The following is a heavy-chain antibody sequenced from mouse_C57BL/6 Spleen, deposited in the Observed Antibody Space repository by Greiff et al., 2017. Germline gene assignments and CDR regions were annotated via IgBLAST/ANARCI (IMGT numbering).Heavy chain of an antibody. Sequence: QVQLQQSGAELVRPGTSVKVSCKASGYAFTNYLIEWVKQRPGQGLEWIGVINPGSGGTNYNEKFKGKATLTANKSSSTSYMQSSSLTSEDSAVYFCARRYYAMDYWGQGTSVTVSS. CDR2: INPGSGGT. CDR1: GYAFTNYL. V-gene: IGHV1-54*01. CDR3: ARRYYAMDY. J-gene: IGHJ4*01.